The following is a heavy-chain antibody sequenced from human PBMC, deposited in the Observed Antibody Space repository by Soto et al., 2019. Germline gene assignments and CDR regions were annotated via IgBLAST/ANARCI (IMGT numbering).Heavy chain of an antibody. CDR1: GFTFSSYA. Sequence: GGSLRLSCAASGFTFSSYAMSWVRQAPGKGLEWVSYISSSSSTIYYADSVKGRFTISRDNAKNSLYLQMNSLRDEDTAVYYCARDYDSSGYYYYYGMDVWGQGTTVTVSS. CDR2: ISSSSSTI. CDR3: ARDYDSSGYYYYYGMDV. D-gene: IGHD3-22*01. J-gene: IGHJ6*02. V-gene: IGHV3-48*02.